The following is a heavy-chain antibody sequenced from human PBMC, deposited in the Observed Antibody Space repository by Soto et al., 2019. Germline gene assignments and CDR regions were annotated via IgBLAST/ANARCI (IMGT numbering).Heavy chain of an antibody. CDR3: ARGQRFYDWFDP. CDR2: INHSGST. D-gene: IGHD3-3*01. CDR1: GGSFSGYY. V-gene: IGHV4-34*01. J-gene: IGHJ5*02. Sequence: PSETLSLTCAVYGGSFSGYYWSWIRQPPGKGLEWIGEINHSGSTNYNPSLKSRVTISLDTSMNHFSLRLSSVTAADTAVYYCARGQRFYDWFDPWGQGTLVTVSS.